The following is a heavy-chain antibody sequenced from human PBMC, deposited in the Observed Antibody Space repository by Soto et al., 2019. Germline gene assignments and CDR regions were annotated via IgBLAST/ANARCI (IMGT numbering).Heavy chain of an antibody. J-gene: IGHJ5*02. CDR2: IGTAGDT. CDR1: GFTFSSYG. CDR3: ARGLSGTTQLWFDP. Sequence: EVQLVESGGGLVQPGGSLRLSCAASGFTFSSYGMHWVRQATGKGLEWVSAIGTAGDTYYPGSVKGRFTISRENAKNSLYLQMNSLRAGDTAVYYCARGLSGTTQLWFDPWGQGTLVTVSS. D-gene: IGHD1-1*01. V-gene: IGHV3-13*01.